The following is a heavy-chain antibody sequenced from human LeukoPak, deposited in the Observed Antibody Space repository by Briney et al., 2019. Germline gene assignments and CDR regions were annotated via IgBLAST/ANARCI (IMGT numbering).Heavy chain of an antibody. CDR2: IKQDGSEK. Sequence: PGGSLRLSCAASGSTFSSYRMSWVRQAPGKGLEWVANIKQDGSEKYYVDSVKGRFTISRDNAKNSLYLQMNSLRAEDTAVYYCARDLHPTLITYYYGSGRNLLGYWGQGTLVTVSS. D-gene: IGHD3-10*01. CDR3: ARDLHPTLITYYYGSGRNLLGY. J-gene: IGHJ4*02. V-gene: IGHV3-7*01. CDR1: GSTFSSYR.